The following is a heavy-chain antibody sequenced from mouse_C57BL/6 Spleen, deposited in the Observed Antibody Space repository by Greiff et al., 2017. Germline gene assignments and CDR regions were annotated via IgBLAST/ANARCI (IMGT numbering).Heavy chain of an antibody. V-gene: IGHV1-15*01. CDR2: IDPETGGT. D-gene: IGHD2-1*01. Sequence: QVQLKESGAELVRPGASVTLSCKASGYTFTDYEMHWVKQTPVHGLEWIGAIDPETGGTAYNQKFKGKAILTADKSSSTAYMELRSLTSEDSAVYYCTRGGNRYYAMDYWGQGTSVTVSS. CDR3: TRGGNRYYAMDY. J-gene: IGHJ4*01. CDR1: GYTFTDYE.